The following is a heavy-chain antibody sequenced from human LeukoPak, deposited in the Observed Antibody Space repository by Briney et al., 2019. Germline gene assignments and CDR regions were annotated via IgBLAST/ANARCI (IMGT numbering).Heavy chain of an antibody. Sequence: ASVKVSCKASGYTFTKYYMHWVRQAPGQGLEWMGIINPSGGSTSYAQKFQGRVTMTRDTSTSRVYMEVSSLRSEDTAVYYSARDSNSGAFDIWGQGTMVTVSS. CDR2: INPSGGST. V-gene: IGHV1-46*01. J-gene: IGHJ3*02. D-gene: IGHD6-6*01. CDR3: ARDSNSGAFDI. CDR1: GYTFTKYY.